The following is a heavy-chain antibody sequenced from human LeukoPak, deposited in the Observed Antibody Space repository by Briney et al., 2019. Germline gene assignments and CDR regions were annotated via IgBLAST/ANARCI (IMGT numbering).Heavy chain of an antibody. CDR1: GHTFTSYD. J-gene: IGHJ6*02. CDR2: MNPNSGNT. D-gene: IGHD3-3*01. CDR3: ARSLGAIFGVVIIGMDV. Sequence: ASVKVSCKASGHTFTSYDINWVRQATGQGLEWMGWMNPNSGNTGYAQKFQGRVTMTRNTSISTAYMELSSLRSEDTAVYYCARSLGAIFGVVIIGMDVWGQGTTVTVSS. V-gene: IGHV1-8*01.